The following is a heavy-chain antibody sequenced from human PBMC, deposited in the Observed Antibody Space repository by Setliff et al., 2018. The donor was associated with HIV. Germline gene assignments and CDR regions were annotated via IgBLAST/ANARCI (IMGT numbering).Heavy chain of an antibody. Sequence: ETLSLTCSVSAGSISAYYWSWVRQSPGRGLEWIGYVSNTGTTSYNPSLNSRVTMSLDTSRDQFSLKLSSVTAADTAVYYCARTRGRALVSYYFDSWGQGRLVTVSS. J-gene: IGHJ4*02. CDR3: ARTRGRALVSYYFDS. D-gene: IGHD1-26*01. CDR2: VSNTGTT. V-gene: IGHV4-59*01. CDR1: AGSISAYY.